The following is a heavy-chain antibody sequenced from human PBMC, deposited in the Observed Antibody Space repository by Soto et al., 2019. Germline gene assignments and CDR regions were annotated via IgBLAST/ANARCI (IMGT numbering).Heavy chain of an antibody. CDR2: IYYSGST. J-gene: IGHJ6*02. D-gene: IGHD3-10*01. CDR1: GGSISSSYYY. CDR3: ARHTAGSLAHFGMDV. Sequence: SETRSLACTVSGGSISSSYYYWGWIRQPPGKGLEWIGSIYYSGSTYYNPSLKSRVTMSVDTSKNQFSLNLNSVTAADTAVYYCARHTAGSLAHFGMDVWGQGTTVT. V-gene: IGHV4-39*01.